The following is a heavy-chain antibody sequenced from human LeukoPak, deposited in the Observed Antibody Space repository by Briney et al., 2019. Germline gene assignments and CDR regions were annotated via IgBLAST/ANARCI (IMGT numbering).Heavy chain of an antibody. V-gene: IGHV4-38-2*02. J-gene: IGHJ6*03. CDR1: GGSISSYY. Sequence: PSETLSLTCTVSGGSISSYYWGWIRQPPGKGLEWIGSIYHSGSTYYNPSLKSRVTISVDTSKNQFSLKLSSVTAADTAVYYCARVDYYGSGSYYYYYMDVWGKGTTVTVSS. D-gene: IGHD3-10*01. CDR2: IYHSGST. CDR3: ARVDYYGSGSYYYYYMDV.